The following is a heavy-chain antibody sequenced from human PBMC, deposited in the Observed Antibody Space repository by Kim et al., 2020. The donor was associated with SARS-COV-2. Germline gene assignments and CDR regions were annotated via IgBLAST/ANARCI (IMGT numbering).Heavy chain of an antibody. D-gene: IGHD3-22*01. Sequence: GESLKISCKGSGYSFTSYWIGWVRQMPGKGLEWMGIIYPGDSDTRYSPSFQGQVTISADKSISTAYLQWSSLKASDTAMYYCARTTYYYDSSGYYYGWYFDLWGRGALVTDSS. CDR3: ARTTYYYDSSGYYYGWYFDL. V-gene: IGHV5-51*01. CDR1: GYSFTSYW. J-gene: IGHJ2*01. CDR2: IYPGDSDT.